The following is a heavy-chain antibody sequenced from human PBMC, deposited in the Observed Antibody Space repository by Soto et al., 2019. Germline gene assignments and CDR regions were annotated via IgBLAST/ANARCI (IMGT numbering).Heavy chain of an antibody. D-gene: IGHD3-10*01. V-gene: IGHV4-39*07. Sequence: PSETLSLTCTVSGDSGGFISSSSYHWGWIRRPPGKGLEWIGNIYYSGSTYYNPSLKSRVTISVDTSKNQFSLKLSSVTAADTAVYYCARGRPTPHYYGSGSYDVDYWGQGTLVTVSS. J-gene: IGHJ4*02. CDR2: IYYSGST. CDR3: ARGRPTPHYYGSGSYDVDY. CDR1: GDSGGFISSSSYH.